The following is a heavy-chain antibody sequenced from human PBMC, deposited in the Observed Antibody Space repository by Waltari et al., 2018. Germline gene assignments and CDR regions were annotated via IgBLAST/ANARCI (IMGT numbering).Heavy chain of an antibody. J-gene: IGHJ4*02. D-gene: IGHD5-12*01. CDR1: GFTFRNFW. CDR2: IESKPDGGKE. V-gene: IGHV3-15*04. Sequence: EVQLVESGGGLVEPGGSLRVSCAASGFTFRNFWMSWVRQQPGKGLEEVGHIESKPDGGKEGYAASVKGKFTISRDDSKNTLYLQMDSLRIEDTAIYYCAMSSKVGTYDYWGQGTLVTVSS. CDR3: AMSSKVGTYDY.